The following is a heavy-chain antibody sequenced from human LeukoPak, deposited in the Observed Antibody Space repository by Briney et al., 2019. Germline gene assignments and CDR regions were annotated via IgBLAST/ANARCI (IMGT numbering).Heavy chain of an antibody. Sequence: TGGSLRLSCAASGFTFSSYAMSWVRQAPGKGLEWVSAISGSGGSTYYADSVKGRFTISRDNSKNTLYLQMNSLRAEDTAVYYCAKFPAYYYDSSGKQYFQHWGQGTLVTVSS. CDR1: GFTFSSYA. V-gene: IGHV3-23*01. CDR2: ISGSGGST. D-gene: IGHD3-22*01. J-gene: IGHJ1*01. CDR3: AKFPAYYYDSSGKQYFQH.